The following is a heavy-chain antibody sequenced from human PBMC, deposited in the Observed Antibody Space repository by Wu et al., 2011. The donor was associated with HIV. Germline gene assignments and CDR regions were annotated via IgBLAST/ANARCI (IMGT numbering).Heavy chain of an antibody. D-gene: IGHD2-2*01. V-gene: IGHV1-2*02. CDR2: INPNSGGT. Sequence: QVQLVQSGAEVKKPGASVKVSCKASGYTFTGYYIHWVRQAPGQGLEWMGWINPNSGGTNYAQKFQGRVTMTRDTSISTAYMELSRLRSDDTAVYYCARDLGMGVPATLSFVIGYWGQGTLVTVSS. CDR3: ARDLGMGVPATLSFVIGY. J-gene: IGHJ4*02. CDR1: GYTFTGYY.